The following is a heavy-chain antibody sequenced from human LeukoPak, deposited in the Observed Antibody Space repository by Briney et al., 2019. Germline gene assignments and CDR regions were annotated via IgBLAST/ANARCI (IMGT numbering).Heavy chain of an antibody. CDR3: ARAXQYYYDSSGYYYPFDY. CDR2: INPNSGGT. CDR1: GYTFTGYY. Sequence: GASVKVSCKASGYTFTGYYMHWVRQAPGQGLEWMGWINPNSGGTNYAQNFQCRGTMTRDTSISTAYMELSRLRSDDTAVYYRARAXQYYYDSSGYYYPFDYWGQGTLVTVSS. J-gene: IGHJ4*02. V-gene: IGHV1-2*02. D-gene: IGHD3-22*01.